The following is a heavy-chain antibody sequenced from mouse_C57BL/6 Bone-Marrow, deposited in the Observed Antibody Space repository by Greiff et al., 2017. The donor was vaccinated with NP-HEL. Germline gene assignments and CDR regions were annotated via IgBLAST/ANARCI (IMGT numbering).Heavy chain of an antibody. CDR2: IDPETGGT. V-gene: IGHV1-15*01. CDR3: TRSYDYRWYLDF. Sequence: VQLQQSGAELVRPGASVTLSCKASGYTFTDYEMHWVKQTPVHGLEWIGAIDPETGGTAYNQKFKGKAILTADKSSSTAYMELRSLTSEDSAVYYCTRSYDYRWYLDFWGTGTTVTVSS. J-gene: IGHJ1*03. CDR1: GYTFTDYE. D-gene: IGHD2-4*01.